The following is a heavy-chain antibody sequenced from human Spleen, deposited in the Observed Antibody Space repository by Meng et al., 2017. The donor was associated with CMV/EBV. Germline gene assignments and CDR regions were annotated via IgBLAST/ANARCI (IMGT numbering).Heavy chain of an antibody. CDR2: ITPSGSTI. D-gene: IGHD2-15*01. Sequence: GGSLRLSCAASGFTFSDYYMSWIRQAPGTGLEWVSYITPSGSTIYHADSVKGRFTISRDNAKKSLSLQMNSLRAEDSAVYYCVREGRDLDYWGQGTLVTVSS. J-gene: IGHJ4*02. CDR3: VREGRDLDY. CDR1: GFTFSDYY. V-gene: IGHV3-11*04.